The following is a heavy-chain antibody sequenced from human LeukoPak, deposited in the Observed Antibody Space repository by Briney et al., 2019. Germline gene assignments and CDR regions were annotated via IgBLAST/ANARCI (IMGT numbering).Heavy chain of an antibody. CDR2: IYYSGST. CDR1: GGSISSGDYY. D-gene: IGHD2-2*01. V-gene: IGHV4-30-4*01. CDR3: ARVGCSSTSCYAGDDAFDI. Sequence: SETLSLTCTVSGGSISSGDYYWSWIRQPPGKGLEWIGYIYYSGSTYYNPSLKSRVTISVDTSKNQFSLKLNSVTAADTAVYYCARVGCSSTSCYAGDDAFDIWGQGTMVTVS. J-gene: IGHJ3*02.